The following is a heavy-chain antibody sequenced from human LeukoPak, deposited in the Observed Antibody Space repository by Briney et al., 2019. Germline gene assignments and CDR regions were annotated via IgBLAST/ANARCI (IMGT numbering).Heavy chain of an antibody. CDR2: IYPTGST. CDR1: GGSISSGSFF. CDR3: AKMHPFPENWFDP. D-gene: IGHD1-14*01. V-gene: IGHV4-61*02. Sequence: SETLSLTCTVSGGSISSGSFFWSWIRQPAGKGLELIGRIYPTGSTNYNPSLKSRLTISLDTSKNQFSLKLTSVTAADTAVYYCAKMHPFPENWFDPWGQGTLVTVSS. J-gene: IGHJ5*02.